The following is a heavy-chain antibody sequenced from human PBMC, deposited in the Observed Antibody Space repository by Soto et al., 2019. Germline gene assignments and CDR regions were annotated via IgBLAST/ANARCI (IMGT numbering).Heavy chain of an antibody. CDR1: GGFISSSGYC. V-gene: IGHV4-39*07. CDR3: ASEGYCSGGSCFDAFDI. J-gene: IGHJ3*02. CDR2: ICYSGNT. Sequence: SGTLSLTCTVSGGFISSSGYCWDWIRQPPGKGLEWIGCICYSGNTYYSPSLKSRVTISVDRSKNQFSLKLSSVTAADTAVYYCASEGYCSGGSCFDAFDIWGQGTMVTVSS. D-gene: IGHD2-15*01.